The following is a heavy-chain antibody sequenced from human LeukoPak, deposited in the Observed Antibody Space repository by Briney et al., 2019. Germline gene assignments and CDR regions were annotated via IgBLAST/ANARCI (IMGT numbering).Heavy chain of an antibody. CDR1: GFTFKSYA. CDR3: ARVGYGVTTLDY. D-gene: IGHD4-11*01. Sequence: GGSLRLSCAASGFTFKSYAMNWVRQAPGKGLEWVSSISSGGGSIYYADSVKGRFTISRDNPKNTLYLQINSLSAEDTAVYYCARVGYGVTTLDYWGQGTLVTVSS. J-gene: IGHJ4*02. V-gene: IGHV3-23*01. CDR2: ISSGGGSI.